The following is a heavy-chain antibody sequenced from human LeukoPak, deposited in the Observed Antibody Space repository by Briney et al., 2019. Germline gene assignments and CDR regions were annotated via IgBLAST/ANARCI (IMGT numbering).Heavy chain of an antibody. D-gene: IGHD3-22*01. CDR1: GFTFSDYA. V-gene: IGHV3-21*01. J-gene: IGHJ4*02. Sequence: GGSLRLSCAASGFTFSDYAMHWVRQAPGKGLEWVSSISSSGTYIYYADSVKGRFTMSRDNAKNSLYLQMNSLRAEDTAVYYCARDGEYYYDSSGYYAIDYWGQGTLVTVSS. CDR3: ARDGEYYYDSSGYYAIDY. CDR2: ISSSGTYI.